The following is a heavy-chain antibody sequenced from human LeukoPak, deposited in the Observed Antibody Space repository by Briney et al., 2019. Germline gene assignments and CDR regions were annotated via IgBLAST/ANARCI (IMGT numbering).Heavy chain of an antibody. CDR2: ISSSGASA. Sequence: GGSLTLSCAASQFTFSDAAMTWVRQAPGKGLEWVSLISSSGASAYYADSVEGRFNIARDNSKNTLYLQMNNLRADDTAEYYCAKDMELASWGQGTLVTVSS. D-gene: IGHD1-26*01. CDR3: AKDMELAS. J-gene: IGHJ5*02. CDR1: QFTFSDAA. V-gene: IGHV3-23*01.